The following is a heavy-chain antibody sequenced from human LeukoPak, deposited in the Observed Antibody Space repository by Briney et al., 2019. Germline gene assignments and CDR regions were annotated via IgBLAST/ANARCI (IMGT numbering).Heavy chain of an antibody. D-gene: IGHD6-13*01. CDR3: ARAAPGSSWRDAFDI. V-gene: IGHV4-38-2*02. J-gene: IGHJ3*02. Sequence: PSETLSLTCTVAGYSISSGYYWGWIRQPPGKGLEWIGSIYHSGSTYYNPSLKSRVTISVDTSKNQFSLKLSSVTAADTAVYYCARAAPGSSWRDAFDIWGQGTMVTVSS. CDR1: GYSISSGYY. CDR2: IYHSGST.